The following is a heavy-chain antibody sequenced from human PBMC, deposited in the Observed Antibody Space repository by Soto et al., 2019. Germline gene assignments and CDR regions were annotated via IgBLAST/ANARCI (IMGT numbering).Heavy chain of an antibody. V-gene: IGHV1-2*02. J-gene: IGHJ5*02. CDR3: ATVTLKAGNWFDH. CDR2: INPKSRGT. CDR1: GYTFTDYF. D-gene: IGHD6-19*01. Sequence: ASVKVSCKASGYTFTDYFIHWVRQAPGQGFEWMGWINPKSRGTNYAQKFHGRVTMTRDTSTSTAYMELRGLTSDDTAVYYCATVTLKAGNWFDHWGQATQLTVCS.